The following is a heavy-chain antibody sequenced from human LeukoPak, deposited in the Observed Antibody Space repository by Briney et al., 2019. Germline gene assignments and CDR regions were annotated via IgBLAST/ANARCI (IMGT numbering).Heavy chain of an antibody. CDR1: HFTFTTYW. J-gene: IGHJ4*02. CDR3: ARHHGEHVPYYFDY. Sequence: GGSLRLSCTASHFTFTTYWMSWVRQAPGKGLEWVANIKPDGSDKYYVDSVKGRFTISRDNAKNSLYLQMDSLKASDTAMYYCARHHGEHVPYYFDYWGQGTLVTVSS. D-gene: IGHD1-26*01. CDR2: IKPDGSDK. V-gene: IGHV3-7*03.